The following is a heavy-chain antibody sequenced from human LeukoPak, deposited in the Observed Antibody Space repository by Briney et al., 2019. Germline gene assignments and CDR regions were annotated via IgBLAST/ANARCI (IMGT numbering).Heavy chain of an antibody. CDR2: IKSKTDGGKT. CDR3: TTDPDSWLFVDY. D-gene: IGHD3-9*01. Sequence: PRGSLRLSCAAAGFTFSNAWMSWVSHAPRKGLEWDGRIKSKTDGGKTDYAAPVKGRFTISRDDSKNTLYLQMNSLKTEDTAVYYCTTDPDSWLFVDYWGQGTLVTVSS. V-gene: IGHV3-15*01. CDR1: GFTFSNAW. J-gene: IGHJ4*02.